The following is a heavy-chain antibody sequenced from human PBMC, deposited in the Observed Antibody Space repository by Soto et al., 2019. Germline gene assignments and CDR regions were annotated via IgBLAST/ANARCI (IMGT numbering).Heavy chain of an antibody. CDR3: ARPLRDRIDDYGMAV. D-gene: IGHD3-22*01. J-gene: IGHJ6*02. V-gene: IGHV1-69*01. CDR2: TIPMFGTP. Sequence: QVQLVKSGAEMQQPGASVRVSCKASGGTFSKYAFSWVRQAPGQGLEWLGGTIPMFGTPNYAQKFHGRVAIAADEATATFYMELSSLSSEDTAVYFCARPLRDRIDDYGMAVWGQGTTVTVSS. CDR1: GGTFSKYA.